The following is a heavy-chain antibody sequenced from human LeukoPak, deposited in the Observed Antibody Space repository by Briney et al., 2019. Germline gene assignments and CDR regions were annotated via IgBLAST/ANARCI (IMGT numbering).Heavy chain of an antibody. J-gene: IGHJ4*02. V-gene: IGHV3-13*01. CDR1: GFTFSSYD. CDR2: IGTAGDT. Sequence: GGSLRLSCAASGFTFSSYDMHWVRQATGKGLEWVSAIGTAGDTYYPGSVKGRFTISRENAKNTLYLQMNSLRAEDTAVYYCARLQWELLPDDYWGQGTLVTVSS. CDR3: ARLQWELLPDDY. D-gene: IGHD1-26*01.